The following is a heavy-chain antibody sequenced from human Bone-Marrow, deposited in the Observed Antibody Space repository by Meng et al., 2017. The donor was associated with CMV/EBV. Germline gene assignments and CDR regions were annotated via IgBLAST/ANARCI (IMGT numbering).Heavy chain of an antibody. CDR3: TRWLPQKGYYFDY. CDR2: IKEDGSEK. Sequence: GGSLRLSCAASGFTFSGYYMSWVRQAPGEGLEWVASIKEDGSEKDYVDSVKGRFTISRDNAKNSLYLQMNSLKIEDTAVYYCTRWLPQKGYYFDYWGQGTLVTVSS. CDR1: GFTFSGYY. D-gene: IGHD5-12*01. J-gene: IGHJ4*02. V-gene: IGHV3-7*03.